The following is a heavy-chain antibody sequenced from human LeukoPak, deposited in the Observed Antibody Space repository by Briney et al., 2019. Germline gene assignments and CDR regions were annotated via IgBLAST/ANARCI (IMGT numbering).Heavy chain of an antibody. CDR2: IRYDGSNK. V-gene: IGHV3-30*02. J-gene: IGHJ4*02. CDR3: AKDPRRLGVPTPPDY. Sequence: GGSLRLSCAASGFTFSSYGMHWVRQAPGKGLEWVAFIRYDGSNKYYADSVKGRFTISRDNSKNTLYLQMNSLRAEDTAVYYCAKDPRRLGVPTPPDYWGQGTLVTVSS. CDR1: GFTFSSYG. D-gene: IGHD3-16*01.